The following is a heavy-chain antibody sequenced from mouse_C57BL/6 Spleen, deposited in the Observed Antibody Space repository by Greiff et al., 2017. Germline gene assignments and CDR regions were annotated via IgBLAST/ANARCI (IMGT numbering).Heavy chain of an antibody. CDR1: GYTFTDYE. CDR2: IDPETGGT. CDR3: TREDCGYYRFAY. D-gene: IGHD2-3*01. J-gene: IGHJ3*01. V-gene: IGHV1-15*01. Sequence: QVQLKESGAELVRPGASVTLSCKASGYTFTDYEMHWVKQTPVHGLEWIGAIDPETGGTAYNQKFKGKAILTADKSSSTAYMQLRSLTSEDSAVYYCTREDCGYYRFAYWGQGTLVTVSA.